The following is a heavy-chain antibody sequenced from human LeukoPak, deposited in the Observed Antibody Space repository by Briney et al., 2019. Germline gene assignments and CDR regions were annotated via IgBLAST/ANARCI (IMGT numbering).Heavy chain of an antibody. CDR1: GGSISSYY. Sequence: SETLSLTCAVSGGSISSYYWSWIRQPPGKGLEWIGYVSYSGSTNYNPSLKSRVTISVDTSKNLFSLKLSSVTAADTAVYYCARGPPYAPGVLDVWGKGTTVTISS. CDR3: ARGPPYAPGVLDV. V-gene: IGHV4-59*08. J-gene: IGHJ6*04. D-gene: IGHD7-27*01. CDR2: VSYSGST.